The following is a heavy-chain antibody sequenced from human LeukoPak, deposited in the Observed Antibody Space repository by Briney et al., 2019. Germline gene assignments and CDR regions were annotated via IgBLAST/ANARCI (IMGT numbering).Heavy chain of an antibody. J-gene: IGHJ4*02. CDR1: GYTFTSYG. D-gene: IGHD6-6*01. Sequence: ASVNVSCKASGYTFTSYGISWVRQAPGQGLEWMGWISAYNGNTNYAQKLQGRVTMTTDTSTSTAYMELRSLRSGDTAVYYCARLPNQYSSYDYWGQGTLVTVSS. CDR2: ISAYNGNT. V-gene: IGHV1-18*01. CDR3: ARLPNQYSSYDY.